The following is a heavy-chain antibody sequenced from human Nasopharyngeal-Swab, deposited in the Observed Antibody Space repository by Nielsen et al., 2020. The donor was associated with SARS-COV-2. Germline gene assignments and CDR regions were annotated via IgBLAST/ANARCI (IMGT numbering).Heavy chain of an antibody. D-gene: IGHD3-10*01. V-gene: IGHV1-69*13. CDR1: GGTFSSYA. CDR3: ARDKDYGSGSYLGGY. CDR2: IIPIFGTA. Sequence: SVKVSCKASGGTFSSYAISWVRQAPGQGLEWMGGIIPIFGTANYAQKFQGRVTITADESTSTAYMELSSLRSEDTAVYYCARDKDYGSGSYLGGYWGQGTLVTASS. J-gene: IGHJ4*02.